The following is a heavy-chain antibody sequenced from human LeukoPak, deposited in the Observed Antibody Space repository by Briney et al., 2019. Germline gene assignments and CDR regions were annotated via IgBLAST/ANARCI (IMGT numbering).Heavy chain of an antibody. J-gene: IGHJ6*02. CDR3: ARDTTMVRGVIIRHYYGMDV. Sequence: SETLSLTCTVSGGSISSSSYYWGWIRQPPGKGLEWIGSIYYSGSTYYNPSLKSRVTISVDTSKNQFSLKLSSVTAADTAVYYCARDTTMVRGVIIRHYYGMDVWGQGTTVTVSS. V-gene: IGHV4-39*07. D-gene: IGHD3-10*01. CDR1: GGSISSSSYY. CDR2: IYYSGST.